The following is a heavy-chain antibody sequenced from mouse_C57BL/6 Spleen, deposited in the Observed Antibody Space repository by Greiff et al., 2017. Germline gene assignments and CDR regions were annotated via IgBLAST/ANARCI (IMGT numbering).Heavy chain of an antibody. CDR1: GYTFPSYW. CDR3: AMGDSNPAWFAY. CDR2: IHPSDSDT. V-gene: IGHV1-74*01. Sequence: VQLQQPGAELVKPGASVKVSCKASGYTFPSYWMHWVKQRPGQGLEWIGRIHPSDSDTNYNQKFKGKATLTVDKSSSTAYMQLSSLTSEDSAVXYCAMGDSNPAWFAYWGQGTLVTVSA. J-gene: IGHJ3*01. D-gene: IGHD2-5*01.